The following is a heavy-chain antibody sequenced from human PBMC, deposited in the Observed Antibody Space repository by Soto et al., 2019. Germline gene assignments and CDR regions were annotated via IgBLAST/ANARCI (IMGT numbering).Heavy chain of an antibody. J-gene: IGHJ4*02. V-gene: IGHV1-69*05. D-gene: IGHD6-13*01. CDR2: IIPIFGTA. CDR3: ARDVIGAAGAFDY. Sequence: SVKVSCKASGGTFSSYAISWVRQAPGQGLEWMGGIIPIFGTANYAQKLQGRVTMTTDTSTSTAYMELRSLRSDDTAVYYCARDVIGAAGAFDYWGQGTLVTVSS. CDR1: GGTFSSYA.